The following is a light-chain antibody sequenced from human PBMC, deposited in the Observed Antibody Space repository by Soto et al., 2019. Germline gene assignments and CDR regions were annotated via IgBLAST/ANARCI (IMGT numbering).Light chain of an antibody. V-gene: IGKV3-20*01. CDR2: DAS. Sequence: EIVLTHSPDTLSLSPGERATLSCRASLTVTNNYLAWYQQKAGQAPRLVIYDASTRATGIPDRFSASGSGTGFTLTISRLEPEDFAVYFCQQYASAPLTFGQGTKVEVK. CDR1: LTVTNNY. J-gene: IGKJ1*01. CDR3: QQYASAPLT.